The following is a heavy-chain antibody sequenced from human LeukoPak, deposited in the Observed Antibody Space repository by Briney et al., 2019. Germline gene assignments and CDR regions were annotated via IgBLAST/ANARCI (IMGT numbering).Heavy chain of an antibody. Sequence: GGSLRLSCAASGFTFSSYSMNWVRQAPGKGLEWVSYIRSSSSAMYYTDSVKGRFTISRDNAKNSLYLQMNSLRAEDTAVYYCARDLRGTGYNFNYWGQGTLVTVSS. J-gene: IGHJ4*02. CDR3: ARDLRGTGYNFNY. CDR2: IRSSSSAM. V-gene: IGHV3-48*04. D-gene: IGHD3-9*01. CDR1: GFTFSSYS.